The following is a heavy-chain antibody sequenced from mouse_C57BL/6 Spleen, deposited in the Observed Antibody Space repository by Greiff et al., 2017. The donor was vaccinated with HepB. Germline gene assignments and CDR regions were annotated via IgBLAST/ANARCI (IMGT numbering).Heavy chain of an antibody. V-gene: IGHV1-82*01. J-gene: IGHJ2*01. D-gene: IGHD1-1*01. CDR3: ARPSYYYGSSRDY. Sequence: VPLQQSGPELVKPGASVKISCQASGYAFSSSWMNWVKQGPGKGLGWIGRIYPGDGDTNYNGKFKGKATLTADKSSRTAYLQLSTLTSEASAVYCGARPSYYYGSSRDYWGQGTTLTVSS. CDR1: GYAFSSSW. CDR2: IYPGDGDT.